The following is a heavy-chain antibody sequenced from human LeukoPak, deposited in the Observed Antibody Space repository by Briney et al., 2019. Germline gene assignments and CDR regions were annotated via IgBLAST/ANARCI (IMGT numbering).Heavy chain of an antibody. CDR3: ARGAGIVGAHYMDV. CDR1: RYTFTDYH. D-gene: IGHD1-26*01. J-gene: IGHJ6*03. V-gene: IGHV1-2*02. CDR2: INPDSGDT. Sequence: ASVKVSCKASRYTFTDYHMHWVRQAPGQGLEWMGRINPDSGDTHYAQKFQGRVTMTRDTSISAAYMELSRLRSDDTAVYYCARGAGIVGAHYMDVWGRGTTVTVSS.